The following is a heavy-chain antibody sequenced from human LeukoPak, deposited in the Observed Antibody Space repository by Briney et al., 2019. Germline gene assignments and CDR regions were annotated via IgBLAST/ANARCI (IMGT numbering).Heavy chain of an antibody. CDR2: ISSSSTR. J-gene: IGHJ3*02. CDR1: GFTFSDYY. Sequence: GGSLRLSCAASGFTFSDYYLNWVPQAPGKGLEWVSSISSSSTRYYADFVKGRFTISRDNAENSLYLQMNSLRAEDTAVYYCANGMTSPLPDAFDIWGQGTMVTVSS. CDR3: ANGMTSPLPDAFDI. V-gene: IGHV3-69-1*01. D-gene: IGHD2-21*02.